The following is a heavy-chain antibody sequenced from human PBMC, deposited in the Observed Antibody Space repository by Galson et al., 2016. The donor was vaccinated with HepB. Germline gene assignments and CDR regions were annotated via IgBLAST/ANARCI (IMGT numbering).Heavy chain of an antibody. CDR3: ARDGGVSADSFDY. D-gene: IGHD2-2*01. CDR1: GFSFSNAW. Sequence: SLRLSCAASGFSFSNAWMNWVRQAPGKGLEWVGRIKSKPDGGTRDYAAPVKSRITINPDTSKNQFSLQLNSVTPEDTAVYYCARDGGVSADSFDYWGQGTLVTVSS. V-gene: IGHV3-15*07. CDR2: IKSKPDGGTR. J-gene: IGHJ4*02.